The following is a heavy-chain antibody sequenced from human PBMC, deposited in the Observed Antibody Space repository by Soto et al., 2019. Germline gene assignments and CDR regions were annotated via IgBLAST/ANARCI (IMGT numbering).Heavy chain of an antibody. Sequence: GGSLRLSCGVSGFTVTSNGVSWVRQAPGKGLEWVSAISPNGQGIWYADSVKGRFTISRDISRNTVFLQMDSLRAEDTAVYYCAKGRQYPRDYFHYWGQGTLVTVSS. CDR2: ISPNGQGI. D-gene: IGHD4-4*01. CDR1: GFTVTSNG. J-gene: IGHJ4*02. CDR3: AKGRQYPRDYFHY. V-gene: IGHV3-23*01.